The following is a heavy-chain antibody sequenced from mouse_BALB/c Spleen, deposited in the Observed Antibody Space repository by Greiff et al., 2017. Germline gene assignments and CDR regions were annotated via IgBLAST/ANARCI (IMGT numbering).Heavy chain of an antibody. D-gene: IGHD6-5*01. CDR2: IRLKSNNYAT. J-gene: IGHJ4*01. V-gene: IGHV6-6*02. CDR1: GFTFSNYW. CDR3: TRSYAYAMDY. Sequence: EVKLVESGGGLVQPGGSMKLSCVASGFTFSNYWMNWVRQSPEKGLEWVAEIRLKSNNYATHYAESVKGRFTISRDDSKSSVYLQMNNLRAEDTGIYYCTRSYAYAMDYWGQGTSVTVSS.